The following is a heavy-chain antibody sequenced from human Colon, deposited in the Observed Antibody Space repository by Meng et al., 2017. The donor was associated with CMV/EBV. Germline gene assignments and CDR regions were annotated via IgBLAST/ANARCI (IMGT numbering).Heavy chain of an antibody. Sequence: GESLKISCAASGLTFNGYGLHWVRQAPGKGLEWVAFIGSDGSIKRYSDSVKGRFNISRDNSKNTLWLQMHSLRLEDTALYYCAREGFSNFDYRGQGTLVTVSS. J-gene: IGHJ4*02. V-gene: IGHV3-30*02. CDR3: AREGFSNFDY. D-gene: IGHD4-11*01. CDR1: GLTFNGYG. CDR2: IGSDGSIK.